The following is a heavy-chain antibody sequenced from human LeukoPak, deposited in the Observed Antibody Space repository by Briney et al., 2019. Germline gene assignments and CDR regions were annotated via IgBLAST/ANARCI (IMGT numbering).Heavy chain of an antibody. CDR3: ARHRSGGSQDDAFDI. Sequence: PGGSLRLSCAASGFTFSSYEMNWVRQAPGKGLEWVADIKRDGSEKYYVDSVKGRFTISRQNAKKSLFLQMNSLRAEDTAVYYCARHRSGGSQDDAFDIWGQGTLVTVSS. CDR2: IKRDGSEK. V-gene: IGHV3-7*01. D-gene: IGHD2-15*01. J-gene: IGHJ3*02. CDR1: GFTFSSYE.